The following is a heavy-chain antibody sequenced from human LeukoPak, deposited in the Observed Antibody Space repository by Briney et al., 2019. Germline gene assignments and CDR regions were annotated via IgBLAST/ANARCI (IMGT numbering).Heavy chain of an antibody. CDR2: INHSGST. CDR3: ARGNGPRSYFDL. CDR1: GGSFSGYY. J-gene: IGHJ2*01. D-gene: IGHD1-1*01. V-gene: IGHV4-34*01. Sequence: SETLSLTCAVYGGSFSGYYWSWIRQPPGKGLEWIGEINHSGSTDYYPSLKSRVTISVDTSKNQFSLKLSSVTAADTAVYYCARGNGPRSYFDLWGRGTLVTVSS.